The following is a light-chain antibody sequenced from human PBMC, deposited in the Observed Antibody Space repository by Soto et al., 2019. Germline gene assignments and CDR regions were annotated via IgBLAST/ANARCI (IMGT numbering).Light chain of an antibody. J-gene: IGKJ4*01. V-gene: IGKV3-15*01. CDR2: SAS. CDR3: QQYNDWPLT. CDR1: QSVSSK. Sequence: EVVMTQSPATLSVSPGERATLSCRASQSVSSKLAWYQQKPGQAPSLLIYSASTRATGFPARFSGSGSGTEFTLTISSLQSEDLAVYYCQQYNDWPLTFGGGTKVEIK.